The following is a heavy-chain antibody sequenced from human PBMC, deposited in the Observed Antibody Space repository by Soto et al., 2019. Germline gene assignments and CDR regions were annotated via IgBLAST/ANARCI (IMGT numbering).Heavy chain of an antibody. V-gene: IGHV3-23*01. D-gene: IGHD2-21*02. CDR2: ISDGGGST. Sequence: GGSLRLSCAASGFSFSSYAMSWVRQAPGKGLEWVSIISDGGGSTNYADSVRGRFTIARDRSKNTLYLHMISLRAEDTAVYYCANEYCGADCAPDFWAQGAMVTVSS. J-gene: IGHJ4*02. CDR1: GFSFSSYA. CDR3: ANEYCGADCAPDF.